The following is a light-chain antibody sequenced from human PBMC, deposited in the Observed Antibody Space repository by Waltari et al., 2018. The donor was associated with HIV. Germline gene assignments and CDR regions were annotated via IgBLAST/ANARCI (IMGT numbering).Light chain of an antibody. J-gene: IGKJ5*01. Sequence: EIVLTQSPATLSLSPGDSATLSCRASGNVRTYVAWYPQKPGEAPRLLLYGSSHRAAGSPARCSARGSGTDCSLTISSLVPEDVAVYYCQQRSDWPPITFGQGTRLDIK. CDR2: GSS. CDR3: QQRSDWPPIT. V-gene: IGKV3-11*01. CDR1: GNVRTY.